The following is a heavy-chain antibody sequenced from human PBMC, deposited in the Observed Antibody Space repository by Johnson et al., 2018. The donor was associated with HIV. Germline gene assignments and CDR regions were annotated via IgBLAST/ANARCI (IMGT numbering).Heavy chain of an antibody. J-gene: IGHJ3*02. CDR2: ISYDGSNK. CDR1: GFTFSAYA. Sequence: QVQLVESGGGVVQPGRSLRLSCAASGFTFSAYAVHWVRQAPGKGLEWVTLISYDGSNKYYADSVKGRFTISRDNSKNTLYLQMNSLRDEDTSVYYCARGLTMIVVVDAFDIWGQGTMVTVSS. V-gene: IGHV3-30-3*01. D-gene: IGHD3-22*01. CDR3: ARGLTMIVVVDAFDI.